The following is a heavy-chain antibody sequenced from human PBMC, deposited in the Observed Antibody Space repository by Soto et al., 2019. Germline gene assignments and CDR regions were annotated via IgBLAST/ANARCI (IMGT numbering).Heavy chain of an antibody. D-gene: IGHD4-17*01. CDR1: GGTFSSYA. CDR2: IIPIFGTA. CDR3: ARVGSTNYGETIGTWSYGMDV. Sequence: SVKVSCKASGGTFSSYAISWVRQAPGQGLEWMGGIIPIFGTANYAQKFQGRATITADESTSTAYMELSSLRSEDTAVYYCARVGSTNYGETIGTWSYGMDVWGQGTTVTVSS. V-gene: IGHV1-69*13. J-gene: IGHJ6*02.